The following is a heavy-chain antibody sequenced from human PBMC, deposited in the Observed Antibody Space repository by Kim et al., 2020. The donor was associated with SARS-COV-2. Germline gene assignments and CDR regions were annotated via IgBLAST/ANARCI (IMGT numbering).Heavy chain of an antibody. Sequence: SETLSLTCTVSGGSISSSSYYWGWIRQPPGKGLEWLGSIYYSGSTYYNPSLKSRVTISVDTSKNQFSLKLSSVTAADTALYYCARHVDYSDYVWGSYRSYFDYWGQGTLVTVSS. V-gene: IGHV4-39*01. CDR3: ARHVDYSDYVWGSYRSYFDY. CDR2: IYYSGST. J-gene: IGHJ4*02. D-gene: IGHD3-16*02. CDR1: GGSISSSSYY.